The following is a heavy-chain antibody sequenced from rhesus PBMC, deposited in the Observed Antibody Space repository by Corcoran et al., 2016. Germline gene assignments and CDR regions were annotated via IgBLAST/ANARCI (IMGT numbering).Heavy chain of an antibody. Sequence: QVTLKESGPALVKPTQTLTLSCTFSGLSLSTSGMGVGWIRQPPGKALEWLANIYWDDDKYYRTSLKTRLTSSKDSSKNQVILTMPNMDPVDTATYYCARGGTGTTVATTVAFDYWGQGVLVTVSS. D-gene: IGHD4-29*01. V-gene: IGHV2S1*01. CDR2: IYWDDDK. CDR3: ARGGTGTTVATTVAFDY. CDR1: GLSLSTSGMG. J-gene: IGHJ4*01.